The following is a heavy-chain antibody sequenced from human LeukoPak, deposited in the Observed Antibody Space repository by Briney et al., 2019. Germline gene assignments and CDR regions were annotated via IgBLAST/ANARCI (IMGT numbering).Heavy chain of an antibody. Sequence: GGSLRLSCAVSGFTFSAYWMSWVRQAPGKGLEWVANIKQDGSEKYYVDSVKGRFTISRDNAKNSLYLQMNSLRAEDTAVYYCARESQYYYDSSGYLDYYYGMDVWGQGTTVTVSS. V-gene: IGHV3-7*01. CDR1: GFTFSAYW. CDR2: IKQDGSEK. CDR3: ARESQYYYDSSGYLDYYYGMDV. J-gene: IGHJ6*02. D-gene: IGHD3-22*01.